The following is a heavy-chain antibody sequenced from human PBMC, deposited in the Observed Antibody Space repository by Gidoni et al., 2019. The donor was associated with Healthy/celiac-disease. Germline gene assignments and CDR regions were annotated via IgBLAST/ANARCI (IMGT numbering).Heavy chain of an antibody. Sequence: EVQLLASGGGLVQTGGSLILSCPASGFTFSSYAMSWVRQAPGKGLEWVSAISGSGGSTYYADSVKGRFTISRDNSKNTLYLQMNSLRAEDTAVYYCAKDKYGSSPNWFDPWGQGTLVTVSS. J-gene: IGHJ5*02. CDR2: ISGSGGST. CDR1: GFTFSSYA. CDR3: AKDKYGSSPNWFDP. V-gene: IGHV3-23*01. D-gene: IGHD6-13*01.